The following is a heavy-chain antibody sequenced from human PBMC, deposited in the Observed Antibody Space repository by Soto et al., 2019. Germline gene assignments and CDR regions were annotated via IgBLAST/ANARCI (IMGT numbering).Heavy chain of an antibody. CDR2: ISAYNGNT. Sequence: GASVKVSCKASGYTFTSYGISWVRQAPGQGLEWMGWISAYNGNTNYAQKLQGRVTMTTDTSTSTAYMELRSLRSDDTAVYYCARDYYDFWSGYAAFDYWGQGTLVNVSS. J-gene: IGHJ4*02. D-gene: IGHD3-3*01. CDR1: GYTFTSYG. V-gene: IGHV1-18*01. CDR3: ARDYYDFWSGYAAFDY.